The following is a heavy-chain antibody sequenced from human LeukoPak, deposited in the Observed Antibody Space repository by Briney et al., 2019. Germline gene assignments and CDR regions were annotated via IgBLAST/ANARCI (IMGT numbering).Heavy chain of an antibody. J-gene: IGHJ4*02. CDR1: GFIFRSYA. D-gene: IGHD2-8*02. V-gene: IGHV3-23*01. CDR3: AKTANYGWWSYDY. CDR2: ISYSGDST. Sequence: PGGSLRLSCAASGFIFRSYAMSWVRQAPGKGLEWVSVISYSGDSTYYADSVRGRFTISRDNSKNTLYLELNSLRAEDTAIYYCAKTANYGWWSYDYWGQGTLVTVSS.